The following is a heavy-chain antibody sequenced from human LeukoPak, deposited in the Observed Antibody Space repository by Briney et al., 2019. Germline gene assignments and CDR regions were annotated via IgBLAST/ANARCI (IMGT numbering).Heavy chain of an antibody. J-gene: IGHJ3*02. D-gene: IGHD3/OR15-3a*01. CDR2: IYPGDSDT. V-gene: IGHV5-51*01. Sequence: GESLKISCKGSGYSFMSYWIAWVRQVPGKGLEWMGIIYPGDSDTRYSPSFQGQVTMSADRSISTAYLQWRSLKASDTAMYYCARQGTGDAFDIWGQGTMVTVSS. CDR1: GYSFMSYW. CDR3: ARQGTGDAFDI.